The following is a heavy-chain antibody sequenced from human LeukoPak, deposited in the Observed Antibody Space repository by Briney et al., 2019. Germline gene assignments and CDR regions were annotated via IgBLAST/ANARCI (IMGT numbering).Heavy chain of an antibody. CDR1: GYSFTNYW. V-gene: IGHV5-51*01. D-gene: IGHD3-22*01. CDR2: FYPGDSDT. Sequence: GESLKISCKGSGYSFTNYWIGWVRQMPGKGLELMGIFYPGDSDTRYSPSFQGQVTISADKSITTAYLQWSSLKASDTAMYFCARRSHDSSAYSPYYFDYWGQGTLVTVSS. CDR3: ARRSHDSSAYSPYYFDY. J-gene: IGHJ4*02.